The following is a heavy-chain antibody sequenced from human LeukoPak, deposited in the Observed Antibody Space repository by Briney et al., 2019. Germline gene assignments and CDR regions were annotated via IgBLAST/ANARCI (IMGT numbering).Heavy chain of an antibody. CDR3: ARERDRSSGRIFDY. J-gene: IGHJ4*02. CDR2: INPNSGGT. CDR1: VYTFTGYY. D-gene: IGHD6-19*01. V-gene: IGHV1-2*06. Sequence: ASVNVSCKASVYTFTGYYMHWVRQAPGQGLEWMGRINPNSGGTNYAQKFQGRVTMTRDTSLSTAYMQLSRLRSDDTAVYYCARERDRSSGRIFDYWGQGTLVTVSS.